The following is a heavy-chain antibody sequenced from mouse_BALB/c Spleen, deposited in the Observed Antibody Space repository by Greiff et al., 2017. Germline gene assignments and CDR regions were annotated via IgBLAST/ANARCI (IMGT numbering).Heavy chain of an antibody. CDR3: ARTGRYDPKAVDFDV. CDR1: GYTFTSYN. D-gene: IGHD2-14*01. V-gene: IGHV1-12*01. CDR2: IYPGNGDT. J-gene: IGHJ1*01. Sequence: QVQLQQPGAELVKPGASVKMSCKASGYTFTSYNMHWVKQTPGQGLEWIGAIYPGNGDTSYNQKFKGKATLTADKSSSTAYMQLSSLTSEDSAVYYCARTGRYDPKAVDFDVWGAGTTVTVSS.